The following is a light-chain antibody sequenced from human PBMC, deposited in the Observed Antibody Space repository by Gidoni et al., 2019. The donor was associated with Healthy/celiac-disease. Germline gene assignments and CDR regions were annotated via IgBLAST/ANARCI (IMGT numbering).Light chain of an antibody. CDR1: QGISNY. CDR3: QQYDNLQLT. CDR2: DAS. Sequence: DIQMTQSPSSLSASVGDRVTITCQASQGISNYLNWYQQKPGKAPKLLIYDASNLETGVPSRFSGSGSGTDFTFTISSLQPEDIATYYCQQYDNLQLTFGGGTKVEIK. V-gene: IGKV1-33*01. J-gene: IGKJ4*01.